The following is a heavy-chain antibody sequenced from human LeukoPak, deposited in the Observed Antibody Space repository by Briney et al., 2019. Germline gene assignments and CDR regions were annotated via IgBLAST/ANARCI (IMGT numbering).Heavy chain of an antibody. CDR2: IGPTGTDR. V-gene: IGHV3-21*01. CDR1: GFTFSSCG. CDR3: ATETIGRHYDY. J-gene: IGHJ4*02. Sequence: GGSLRLSCAASGFTFSSCGFNWVRQAPGKGLEWVSSIGPTGTDRYYADSVRGRFTITRDNAKNSMYLQMDSLRDEDTAVYYCATETIGRHYDYWGQGTLLTVSS. D-gene: IGHD1-14*01.